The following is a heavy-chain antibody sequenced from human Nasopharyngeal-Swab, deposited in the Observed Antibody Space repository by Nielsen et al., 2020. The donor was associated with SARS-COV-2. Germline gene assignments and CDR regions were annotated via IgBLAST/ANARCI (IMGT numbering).Heavy chain of an antibody. V-gene: IGHV4-61*08. D-gene: IGHD3-10*01. CDR2: IYYTGST. Sequence: SETLSLTCSVSGGSISSGDCYWSWIRQPPGKGLEWIGHIYYTGSTHYNPPLKSRVTISVDTSKNQFSLNLNSVTAADTAVYYCARGTNYYGSGDFWGQGTMVTVSS. J-gene: IGHJ3*01. CDR1: GGSISSGDCY. CDR3: ARGTNYYGSGDF.